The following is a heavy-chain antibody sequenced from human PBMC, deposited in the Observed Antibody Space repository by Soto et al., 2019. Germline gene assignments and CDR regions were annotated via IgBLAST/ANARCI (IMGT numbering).Heavy chain of an antibody. Sequence: QVQLQESGSGLVKPSETLSLTCTVSGGSVSSGNYYWSWIRQPPGKGLEWIGYIFHTGTTNYNPSLKSRVTISLDTSMNQFSLKLSSVTPADTAVYYCTRAPVSGSYCFGFWGQGTPVTVSS. CDR2: IFHTGTT. D-gene: IGHD1-26*01. V-gene: IGHV4-61*01. J-gene: IGHJ4*02. CDR1: GGSVSSGNYY. CDR3: TRAPVSGSYCFGF.